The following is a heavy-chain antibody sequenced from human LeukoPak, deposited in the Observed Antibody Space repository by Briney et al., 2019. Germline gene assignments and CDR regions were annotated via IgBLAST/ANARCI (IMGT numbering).Heavy chain of an antibody. CDR2: INHSGST. Sequence: SSETLSLTCAVYGGSFSGYYWSWIRQPPGKGLEWIGEINHSGSTNYNPSLKSRVTMSVDTSKNQFSLKLSSVTAADTAVYYCARAVYYDSSGYYVDAFDIWGQGTMVTVSS. CDR1: GGSFSGYY. J-gene: IGHJ3*02. D-gene: IGHD3-22*01. V-gene: IGHV4-34*01. CDR3: ARAVYYDSSGYYVDAFDI.